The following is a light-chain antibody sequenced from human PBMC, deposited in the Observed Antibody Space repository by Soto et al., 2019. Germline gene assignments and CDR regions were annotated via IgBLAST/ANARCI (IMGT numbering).Light chain of an antibody. CDR3: QQYVHKIT. CDR2: DAS. V-gene: IGKV1-33*01. J-gene: IGKJ4*01. CDR1: QDISKY. Sequence: DIQMTQSPSSLSASVGDRVTITCQASQDISKYLHWYQQKPGKAPKLLIYDASNLETGVPSRFGGSGSGTDFTLTINSVQPEDIATYYCQQYVHKITFGGGTKVEI.